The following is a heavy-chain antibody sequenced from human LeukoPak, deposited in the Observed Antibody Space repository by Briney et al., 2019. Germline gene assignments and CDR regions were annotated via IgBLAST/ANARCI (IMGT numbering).Heavy chain of an antibody. CDR3: ATLNIGSSSGWYSRS. D-gene: IGHD6-19*01. Sequence: SESLSLTCAVSSGSITTYYWSWVRQSPGKGLEWLGYVYYSGNTNYNPSLKSRLTISVDMSKSQISLRLSSVTAADTSIYLCATLNIGSSSGWYSRSWGEGTLVTVSS. V-gene: IGHV4-59*01. CDR2: VYYSGNT. J-gene: IGHJ5*02. CDR1: SGSITTYY.